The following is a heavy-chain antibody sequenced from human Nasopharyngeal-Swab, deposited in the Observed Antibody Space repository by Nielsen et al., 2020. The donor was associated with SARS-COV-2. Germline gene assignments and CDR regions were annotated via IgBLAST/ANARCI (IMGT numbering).Heavy chain of an antibody. CDR2: ITSGGRTQ. D-gene: IGHD2-2*01. CDR3: AKESSTYYYDN. CDR1: GFTFSSYG. J-gene: IGHJ4*02. V-gene: IGHV3-30*18. Sequence: GESLKISCAASGFTFSSYGMHWVRQAPGKGLEWVGIITSGGRTQVYADSVEGRFTISRDDPENTLYLQMNSLRPEDTAVYYCAKESSTYYYDNWGQGTLVTVSP.